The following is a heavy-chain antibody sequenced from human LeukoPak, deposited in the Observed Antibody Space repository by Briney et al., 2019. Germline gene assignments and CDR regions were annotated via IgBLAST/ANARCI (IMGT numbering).Heavy chain of an antibody. V-gene: IGHV1-46*01. J-gene: IGHJ6*04. CDR2: INPSGGST. Sequence: ASVKVSCKASGYTFTSYYMHWVRQAPGQGLEWMGIINPSGGSTSYAQKFQGRVTMTRDTSTGTVYMELSSLRSEDTAVYYCARYCSSTSCYGYYYGMDVWGKGTTVTVSS. CDR3: ARYCSSTSCYGYYYGMDV. D-gene: IGHD2-2*01. CDR1: GYTFTSYY.